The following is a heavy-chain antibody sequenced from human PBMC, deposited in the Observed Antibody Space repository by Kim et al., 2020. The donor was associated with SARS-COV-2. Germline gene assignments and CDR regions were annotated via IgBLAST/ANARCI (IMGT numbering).Heavy chain of an antibody. Sequence: GGSLRLSCAASGFTFSSYGMHWVRQAPGKGLEWVAVISYDGSNKYYADSVKGRFTISRDNSKNTLYLQMNSLRAEDTAVYYCAKEADSIAAAGTLDYWGQGTLVTVSS. CDR1: GFTFSSYG. CDR2: ISYDGSNK. J-gene: IGHJ4*02. CDR3: AKEADSIAAAGTLDY. D-gene: IGHD6-13*01. V-gene: IGHV3-30*18.